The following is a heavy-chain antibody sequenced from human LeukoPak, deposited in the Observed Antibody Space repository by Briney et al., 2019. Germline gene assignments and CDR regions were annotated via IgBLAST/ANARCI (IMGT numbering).Heavy chain of an antibody. CDR2: MNPNSGNT. Sequence: GASVKVSCKASGYTFTSYGISWVRQAPGQGLEWMGWMNPNSGNTGYAQKFQGRVTITRNTSISTAYMELSSLRSEDTAVYYCARGFLVEPFDYWGQGTLVTVSS. V-gene: IGHV1-8*03. CDR1: GYTFTSYG. CDR3: ARGFLVEPFDY. J-gene: IGHJ4*02. D-gene: IGHD2-15*01.